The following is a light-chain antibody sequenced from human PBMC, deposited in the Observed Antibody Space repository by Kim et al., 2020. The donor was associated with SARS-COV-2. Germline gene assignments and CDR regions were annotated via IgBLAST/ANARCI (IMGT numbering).Light chain of an antibody. V-gene: IGKV1-5*01. J-gene: IGKJ1*01. CDR2: EVS. Sequence: DIQMTQSPPTLSASVGDRVTITCRASQTNTTWLAWYQQKPGKAPNLLIYEVSTLEDGVPSRFSGGGSGTEFTLTITSLQPDDFATYYCQQYHTFPWTFGQGTKVDIK. CDR1: QTNTTW. CDR3: QQYHTFPWT.